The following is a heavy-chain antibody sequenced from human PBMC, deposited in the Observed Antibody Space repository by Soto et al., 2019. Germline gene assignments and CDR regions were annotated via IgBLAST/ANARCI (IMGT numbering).Heavy chain of an antibody. CDR2: ISGSGDTT. CDR3: AKDQLQLRPYYFDS. V-gene: IGHV3-23*01. Sequence: VQLLESGGGLVHPGGSLRLSCAASEFTFSNLAMSWVRQAPGKGLEWVSAISGSGDTTLYADSVKGRFIISRDNSKNPLYLQMNSLRGEDTAVYYCAKDQLQLRPYYFDSWGQGTLVTVSS. D-gene: IGHD1-1*01. CDR1: EFTFSNLA. J-gene: IGHJ4*02.